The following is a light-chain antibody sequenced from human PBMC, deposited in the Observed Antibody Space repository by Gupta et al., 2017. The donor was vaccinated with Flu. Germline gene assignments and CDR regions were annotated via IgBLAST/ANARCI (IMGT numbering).Light chain of an antibody. CDR2: GAS. V-gene: IGKV4-1*01. Sequence: CKSTTNFLEISNNKNYLAWYQQKPGKPPKLLISGASTRETGVPTRFSGSGSGTDFTLTISSLQAEDVAVYYCQQYNTSPWTFGQGTTVEIK. J-gene: IGKJ1*01. CDR3: QQYNTSPWT. CDR1: TNFLEISNNKNY.